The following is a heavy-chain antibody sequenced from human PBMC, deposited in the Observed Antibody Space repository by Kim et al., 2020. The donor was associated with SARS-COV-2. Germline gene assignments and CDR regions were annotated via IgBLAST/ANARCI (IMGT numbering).Heavy chain of an antibody. Sequence: GGSLRLSCTASGFTFSSHWMHWVRQAPGKGLVWVSRTNADGSDTAYADSVKGRFTISRDNAKSTQYLQMNSLRAEDTAVYYCANARWLIYWGQGTLVTVSS. V-gene: IGHV3-74*01. CDR2: TNADGSDT. CDR3: ANARWLIY. J-gene: IGHJ4*02. CDR1: GFTFSSHW. D-gene: IGHD6-19*01.